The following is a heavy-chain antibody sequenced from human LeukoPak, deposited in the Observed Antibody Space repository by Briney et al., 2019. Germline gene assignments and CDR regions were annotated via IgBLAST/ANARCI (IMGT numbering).Heavy chain of an antibody. D-gene: IGHD6-13*01. V-gene: IGHV1-2*02. Sequence: GASVKVSCKASGYTFTGYYMHWVRQAPGQGLEWMGWINPNSGGTNYAQKFQGRVTMTRDTSISTAYMELSRLRTDDTAVYYCARARATSYSSSWYCFDPWGQGTLVTVSS. CDR2: INPNSGGT. J-gene: IGHJ5*02. CDR3: ARARATSYSSSWYCFDP. CDR1: GYTFTGYY.